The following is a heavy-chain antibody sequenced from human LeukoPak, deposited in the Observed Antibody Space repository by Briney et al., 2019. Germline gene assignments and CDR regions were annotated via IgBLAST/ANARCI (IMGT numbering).Heavy chain of an antibody. J-gene: IGHJ4*02. CDR1: GYTFTSYG. D-gene: IGHD6-19*01. CDR2: INPNSGGT. CDR3: ARAPGYSSGWYFFSY. Sequence: ASVKVSCKASGYTFTSYGISWVRQAPGQGLEWMGWINPNSGGTNYAQKFQGRVTMTRDTSISTAYMELSRLRSDDTAVYYCARAPGYSSGWYFFSYWGQGTLVTVSS. V-gene: IGHV1-2*02.